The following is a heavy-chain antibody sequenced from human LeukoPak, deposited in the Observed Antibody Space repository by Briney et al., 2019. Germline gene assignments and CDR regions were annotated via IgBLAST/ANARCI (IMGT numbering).Heavy chain of an antibody. CDR2: IRDDGSAK. J-gene: IGHJ4*02. D-gene: IGHD2-2*01. CDR1: GFTFSNYA. V-gene: IGHV3-7*03. CDR3: ARFQLYHGDFDY. Sequence: PGGSLRLSCAVSGFTFSNYAMSWVRQAPGKGLERVASIRDDGSAKYYVDSVKGRFTISRDNAESSLHLQMDTLRVDDTAVYYCARFQLYHGDFDYWGQGTLVTVSS.